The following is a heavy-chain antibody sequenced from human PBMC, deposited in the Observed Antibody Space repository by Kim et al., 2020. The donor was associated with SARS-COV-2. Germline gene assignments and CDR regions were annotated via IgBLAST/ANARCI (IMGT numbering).Heavy chain of an antibody. Sequence: GESLKISCKGSGYSFTNYWISWVRQMPGKGLEWMGRIDPSDSYINYSPSFQGHVTISADKSISTAYLQWSSLKASDTAMYYCASMTLVERSRGHYYYYGLDVWGQGTTVTVSS. CDR3: ASMTLVERSRGHYYYYGLDV. CDR1: GYSFTNYW. CDR2: IDPSDSYI. D-gene: IGHD3-16*01. J-gene: IGHJ6*02. V-gene: IGHV5-10-1*01.